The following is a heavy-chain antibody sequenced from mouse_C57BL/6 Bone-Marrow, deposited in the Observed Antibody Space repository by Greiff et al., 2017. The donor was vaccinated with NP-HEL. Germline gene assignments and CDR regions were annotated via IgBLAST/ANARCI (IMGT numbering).Heavy chain of an antibody. CDR1: GYTFTSYW. CDR3: AREATVVGGAGVDV. V-gene: IGHV1-61*01. J-gene: IGHJ1*03. CDR2: IYPSDSET. Sequence: QVQLQQSGAELVRPGSSVKLSCKASGYTFTSYWMDWVKQRPGQGLEWIGNIYPSDSETHYNQKFKDKATLTVDKSSSTAYMQLSSLTSEDSAVYYGAREATVVGGAGVDVWGTGTTVTVSS. D-gene: IGHD1-1*01.